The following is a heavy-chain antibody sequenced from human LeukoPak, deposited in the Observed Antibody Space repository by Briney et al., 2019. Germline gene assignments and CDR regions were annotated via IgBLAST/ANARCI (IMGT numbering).Heavy chain of an antibody. CDR2: INPNSGGT. CDR1: GCTFTGYY. CDR3: AREEGTVTNFDY. Sequence: ASVKVSCKASGCTFTGYYMHWVRQAPGQGLEWMGWINPNSGGTNYAQKFQGRVTMTRDTSISTAYMELSRLRSDDTAVYYCAREEGTVTNFDYWGQGTLVTVSS. J-gene: IGHJ4*02. V-gene: IGHV1-2*02. D-gene: IGHD4-17*01.